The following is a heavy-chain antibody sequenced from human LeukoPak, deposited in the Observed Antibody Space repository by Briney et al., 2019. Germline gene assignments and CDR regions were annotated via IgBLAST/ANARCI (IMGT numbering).Heavy chain of an antibody. CDR3: ARVGSALVDPFDF. CDR1: GFTLSIYW. J-gene: IGHJ4*02. V-gene: IGHV3-74*01. D-gene: IGHD3-10*01. CDR2: INTDGSRT. Sequence: AGSLRLSCAASGFTLSIYWMHWVRQAPGKGLVWVSRINTDGSRTSYADSVKGRFTISRYNAKNTLYLQMNSLRGKHTAVLYCARVGSALVDPFDFWGQGTLVTVSS.